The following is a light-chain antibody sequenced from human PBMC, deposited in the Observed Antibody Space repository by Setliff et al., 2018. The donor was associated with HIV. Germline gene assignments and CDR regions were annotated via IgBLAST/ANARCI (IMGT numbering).Light chain of an antibody. CDR1: QSVLYSSNNKNY. Sequence: DIVMTQSPDSLAVSLGERATINCKSSQSVLYSSNNKNYLAWYQQRPGQPPKLLIYWASTRPSGVPDRFSGSGSGTDFTLTISSLQAEDVAVYYCQQYYGTPPWTFGQGTKVDIK. J-gene: IGKJ1*01. CDR2: WAS. V-gene: IGKV4-1*01. CDR3: QQYYGTPPWT.